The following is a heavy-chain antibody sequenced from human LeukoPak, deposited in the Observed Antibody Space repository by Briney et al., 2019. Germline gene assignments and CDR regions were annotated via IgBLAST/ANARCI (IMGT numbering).Heavy chain of an antibody. D-gene: IGHD2-2*01. CDR3: ARRTGYCSSTSCSNASDI. V-gene: IGHV1-8*01. J-gene: IGHJ3*02. CDR1: GYTFTSYD. CDR2: MNPNSGNT. Sequence: ASVKVSCKASGYTFTSYDINWVRQATGQGLEWMGWMNPNSGNTGYAQKLQGRVTMTTDTSTSTAYMELRSLRSDDTAVYYCARRTGYCSSTSCSNASDIWGQGTMVTVSS.